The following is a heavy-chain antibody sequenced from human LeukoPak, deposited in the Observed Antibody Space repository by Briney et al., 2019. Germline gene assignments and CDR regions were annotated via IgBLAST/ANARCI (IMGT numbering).Heavy chain of an antibody. CDR2: IRQDGSEK. V-gene: IGHV3-7*01. CDR3: ARGGGTFDC. D-gene: IGHD3-10*01. Sequence: GGSPRLSCVASGFAFSTFWMTWVRQAPGKGLEWVANIRQDGSEKNYVDSVKGRFTISRDNAKNSLYLQMNSLRAEDTAVYYCARGGGTFDCWGQGALVTVSS. CDR1: GFAFSTFW. J-gene: IGHJ4*02.